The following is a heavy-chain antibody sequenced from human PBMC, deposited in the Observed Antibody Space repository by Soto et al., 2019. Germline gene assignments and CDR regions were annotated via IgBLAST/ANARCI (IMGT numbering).Heavy chain of an antibody. CDR1: GYTFTSYG. Sequence: ASVKVSCKASGYTFTSYGISWVRQAPGQGLEWMGWISAYNGNTNYAQKLQGRVTMTTDTSTSTAYMELRSLRSDDTAVYYCARGSQFLWFGDLLPPHVLFDPWGQETLLIVSS. J-gene: IGHJ5*02. D-gene: IGHD3-10*01. CDR2: ISAYNGNT. CDR3: ARGSQFLWFGDLLPPHVLFDP. V-gene: IGHV1-18*01.